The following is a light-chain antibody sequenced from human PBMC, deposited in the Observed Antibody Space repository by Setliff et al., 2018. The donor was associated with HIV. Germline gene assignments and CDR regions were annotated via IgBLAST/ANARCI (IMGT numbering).Light chain of an antibody. Sequence: QSVLTQPPSASGSPGQSVTISCTGTSSDVGAYYSVSWYQQHPGKAPKLMIYEVSNRPSGVSNRFSGSKSGNTASLTISGLQAEDEADYYCSSYTSSSTYVFGSGTKVTVL. CDR3: SSYTSSSTYV. CDR1: SSDVGAYYS. CDR2: EVS. J-gene: IGLJ1*01. V-gene: IGLV2-14*01.